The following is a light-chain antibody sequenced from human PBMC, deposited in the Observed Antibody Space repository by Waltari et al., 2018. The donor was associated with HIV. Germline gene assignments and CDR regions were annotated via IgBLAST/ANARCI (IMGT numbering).Light chain of an antibody. V-gene: IGKV1-39*01. CDR1: QTISTY. J-gene: IGKJ2*01. Sequence: DIQITQSPSSLSASVGDTVSLTCRASQTISTYLNWYQQRPGKVHKLLIYTASNLETGVPSRFRGSRSGTDFTLTISSLQAEDFTTYYCQQSYSVPYTFGQGTKLEIK. CDR3: QQSYSVPYT. CDR2: TAS.